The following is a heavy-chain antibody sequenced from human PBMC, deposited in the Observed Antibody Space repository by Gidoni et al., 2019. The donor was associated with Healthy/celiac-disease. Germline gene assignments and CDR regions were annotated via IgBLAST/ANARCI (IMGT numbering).Heavy chain of an antibody. CDR2: ISWNSGSI. J-gene: IGHJ4*02. CDR1: GFTFDDYA. D-gene: IGHD6-13*01. V-gene: IGHV3-9*01. CDR3: AKDISRGQQLMYYFDY. Sequence: EVQLVESGGGLVQPGGSLRLSCAASGFTFDDYAMHWVRQAPGKGLEWVSGISWNSGSIGYADSVKGRFTISRDNAKNSLYLQMNSLRAEDTALYYCAKDISRGQQLMYYFDYWGQGTLVTVSS.